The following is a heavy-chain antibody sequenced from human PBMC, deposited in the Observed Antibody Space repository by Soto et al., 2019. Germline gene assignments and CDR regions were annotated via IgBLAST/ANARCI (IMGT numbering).Heavy chain of an antibody. CDR2: IYSGGST. J-gene: IGHJ6*02. CDR3: AREYSYGYYYYYGMDV. D-gene: IGHD5-18*01. Sequence: EVQLVESGGGVIQPGGSLRLSCAASGFTVSSNYMSWVRQAPGKGQEWVSVIYSGGSTYYADSVKGRFTISRDNSKNTLYLQMNSLRAEDTAVYYCAREYSYGYYYYYGMDVWGQGTTVTVSS. CDR1: GFTVSSNY. V-gene: IGHV3-53*01.